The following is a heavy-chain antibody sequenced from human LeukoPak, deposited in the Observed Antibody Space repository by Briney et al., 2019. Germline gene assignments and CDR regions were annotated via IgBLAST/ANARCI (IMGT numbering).Heavy chain of an antibody. Sequence: SVTLSLTCTVSGGSISSDGYYWSWLRQPPGKGPEWVGYIYHSGTTHYNPSLKSRVTISLDKSKNQFSLKLTSMTAADTAVYFCARCSTKDPRRPPNKFDPWGQGALVTVSS. CDR1: GGSISSDGYY. D-gene: IGHD2-2*01. CDR2: IYHSGTT. V-gene: IGHV4-30-2*01. CDR3: ARCSTKDPRRPPNKFDP. J-gene: IGHJ5*02.